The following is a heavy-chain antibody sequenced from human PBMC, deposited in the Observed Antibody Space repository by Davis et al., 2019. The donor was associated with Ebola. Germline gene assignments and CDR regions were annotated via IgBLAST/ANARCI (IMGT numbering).Heavy chain of an antibody. CDR3: ARDFDGGNYYFNY. J-gene: IGHJ4*02. Sequence: SVKVSCKTSADSFSSHPISWVRQAPRQGLEWMGGIIPIFDTPHYAQKFQGRITITADASTSTAYMELSSLRSEDTATYFCARDFDGGNYYFNYWGPGTPVPVAS. CDR1: ADSFSSHP. D-gene: IGHD3-9*01. V-gene: IGHV1-69*13. CDR2: IIPIFDTP.